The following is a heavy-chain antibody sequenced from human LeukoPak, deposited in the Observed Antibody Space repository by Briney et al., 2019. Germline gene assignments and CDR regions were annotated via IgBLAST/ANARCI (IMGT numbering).Heavy chain of an antibody. D-gene: IGHD3-10*01. Sequence: SETLSLTCAVYGGSFSGYYWSWIRQPPGKGLEWIGEINHSGSTNYNSSLKSRVTISVDTSKNQFSLKLSPVTAADTAVYYCARVKGYYYGSGSYYNSKPFDYWGQGTLVTVSS. CDR1: GGSFSGYY. V-gene: IGHV4-34*01. CDR2: INHSGST. CDR3: ARVKGYYYGSGSYYNSKPFDY. J-gene: IGHJ4*02.